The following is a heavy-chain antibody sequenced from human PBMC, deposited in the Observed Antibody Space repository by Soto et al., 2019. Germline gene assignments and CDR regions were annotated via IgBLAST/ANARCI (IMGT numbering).Heavy chain of an antibody. CDR3: ATGGIYYET. Sequence: GRSLRLSGTVSGCAFTHNYFTWIRQAPGKGREWRSYIKTGGSPSNYAQAVKDRSSLSTGNAKKSLYLQMDSLRADDTGVYYCATGGIYYETWGQGTLVTVSS. J-gene: IGHJ5*02. V-gene: IGHV3-11*01. CDR2: IKTGGSPS. D-gene: IGHD1-26*01. CDR1: GCAFTHNY.